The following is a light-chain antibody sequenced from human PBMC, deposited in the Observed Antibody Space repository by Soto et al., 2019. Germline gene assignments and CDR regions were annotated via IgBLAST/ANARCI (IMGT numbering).Light chain of an antibody. J-gene: IGLJ2*01. CDR1: SSNIGMNY. V-gene: IGLV1-51*01. CDR3: GTWDSSLSIEL. CDR2: DNN. Sequence: QSVLTQPPSVSAAPGQKVTISCSGGSSNIGMNYGSWYQQFPGKAPKLLIHDNNKRPSGIPGRFSGSNSGTSATLDITGLQTGDEGDYYCGTWDSSLSIELFGGGTKLTVL.